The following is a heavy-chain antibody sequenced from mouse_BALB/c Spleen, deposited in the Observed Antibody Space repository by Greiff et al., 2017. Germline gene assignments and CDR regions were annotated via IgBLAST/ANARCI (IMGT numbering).Heavy chain of an antibody. J-gene: IGHJ1*01. V-gene: IGHV4-2*02. D-gene: IGHD2-3*01. Sequence: EVKLLESGGGLVQPGGSLNLSCAASGFDFSRYWMSWARQAPGKGQEWIGEINPGSSTINYTPSLKDKFIISRDNAKNTLYLQMSKVRSEDTALYCCARLRDGYWYFDVWGAGTTVTVSS. CDR3: ARLRDGYWYFDV. CDR2: INPGSSTI. CDR1: GFDFSRYW.